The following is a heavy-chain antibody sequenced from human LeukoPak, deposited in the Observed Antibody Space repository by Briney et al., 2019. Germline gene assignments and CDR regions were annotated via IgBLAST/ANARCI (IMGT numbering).Heavy chain of an antibody. CDR3: ARDFHVYSSSWYDAFDI. CDR2: IYTSGST. Sequence: SETLSLTCTVSGGSISSYYWSWIRQPAGKGLEWIGRIYTSGSTNYNPSLKSRVTMSVDTSKNQFSLKLSSVTAADTAVYYRARDFHVYSSSWYDAFDIWGQGTMVTVSS. J-gene: IGHJ3*02. D-gene: IGHD6-13*01. V-gene: IGHV4-4*07. CDR1: GGSISSYY.